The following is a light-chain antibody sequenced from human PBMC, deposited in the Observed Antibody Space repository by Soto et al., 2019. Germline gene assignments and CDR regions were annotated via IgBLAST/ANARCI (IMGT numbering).Light chain of an antibody. CDR1: ESISSSY. CDR3: QQYGSSPRT. V-gene: IGKV3-20*01. CDR2: GAS. J-gene: IGKJ1*01. Sequence: EVVLTQSPSTLSLSPGERDTLSCRASESISSSYLAWYQQRPGQAPRLLIYGASSRATGIPDRFSGSGSGTDFSLTISRLDPEDFAVYYCQQYGSSPRTFGQGTKVDIK.